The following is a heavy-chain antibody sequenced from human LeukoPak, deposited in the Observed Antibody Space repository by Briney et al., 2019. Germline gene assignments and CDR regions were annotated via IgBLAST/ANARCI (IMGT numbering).Heavy chain of an antibody. D-gene: IGHD6-19*01. CDR1: GGSISSYY. CDR3: ASEAVAARKGFDH. V-gene: IGHV4-4*07. Sequence: SETLSLTCTVSGGSISSYYWSWIRQPPGKGLEWIGRIYISGSTNYNPSLKSRVTMSVDTSKNQFSLKLSSVTAADTAVYYCASEAVAARKGFDHWGQGTLVTVSS. CDR2: IYISGST. J-gene: IGHJ4*02.